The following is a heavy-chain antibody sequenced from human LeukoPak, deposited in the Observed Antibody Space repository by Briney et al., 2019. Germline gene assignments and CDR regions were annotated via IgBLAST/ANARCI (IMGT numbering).Heavy chain of an antibody. CDR1: GFTFSSYA. Sequence: GGSLRLSCAASGFTFSSYAMGWVRQAPGKGLEWVSAISGSGGSTYYADSVKGRFTISRDNSKNTLYLQMNSLRAEDTAVYYCAKAPRGSAMVTYFDHWGQGTLVTVSS. J-gene: IGHJ4*02. CDR2: ISGSGGST. V-gene: IGHV3-23*01. CDR3: AKAPRGSAMVTYFDH. D-gene: IGHD5-18*01.